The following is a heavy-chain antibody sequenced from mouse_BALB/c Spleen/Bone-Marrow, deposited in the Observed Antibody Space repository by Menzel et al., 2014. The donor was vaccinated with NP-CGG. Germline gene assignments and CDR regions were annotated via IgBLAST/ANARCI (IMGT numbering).Heavy chain of an antibody. V-gene: IGHV14-3*02. CDR1: GLNIKDTY. CDR2: IDPASGNT. CDR3: ANYYYGYYFDY. Sequence: VQLQQPGAELVKPGASVELSCTASGLNIKDTYMHWVKQRPEQGLEWIGRIDPASGNTKYDPKLQDKATITADTSSNTAYLQLSSLTSEDTAVYYCANYYYGYYFDYWGQGTTLTVSS. D-gene: IGHD1-1*01. J-gene: IGHJ2*01.